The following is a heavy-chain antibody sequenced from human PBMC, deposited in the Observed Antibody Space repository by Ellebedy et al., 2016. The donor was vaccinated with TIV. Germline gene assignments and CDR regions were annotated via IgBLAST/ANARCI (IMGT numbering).Heavy chain of an antibody. V-gene: IGHV3-23*01. D-gene: IGHD3/OR15-3a*01. Sequence: GGSLRLXCAASGFTFSSSWMSWVRQAPGKGLEYVSAISGSDDSTYYADSVKGRFTLSRDNSKNTLYLQMNNLRADDTAVYYCGSSWAGDWGQGTLVTVSS. CDR1: GFTFSSSW. J-gene: IGHJ4*02. CDR3: GSSWAGD. CDR2: ISGSDDST.